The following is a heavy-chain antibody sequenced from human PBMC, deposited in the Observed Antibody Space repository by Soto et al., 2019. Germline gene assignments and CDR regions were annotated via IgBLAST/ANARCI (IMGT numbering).Heavy chain of an antibody. CDR2: IWYDGSNK. V-gene: IGHV3-33*01. CDR3: ARDRFRVVTIFNFDY. D-gene: IGHD3-3*01. J-gene: IGHJ4*02. Sequence: QVQLVESGGGVVQPGRSLRLSCAASGFTFSSYGMHWVRQAPGKGLEWVAVIWYDGSNKYYADSVKGRFTISRDNSKNTLYLQMNSLRAEDTAVYYCARDRFRVVTIFNFDYWGQGTLVTVSS. CDR1: GFTFSSYG.